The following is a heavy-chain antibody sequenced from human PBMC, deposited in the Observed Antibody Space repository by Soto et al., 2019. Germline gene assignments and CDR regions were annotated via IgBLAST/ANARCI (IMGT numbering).Heavy chain of an antibody. Sequence: QLQLQESGPGLVKPSETLSLTCTVSGGSISSSSFHWGWIRQPPGKGLEWIGSIYYSGSTYYSPSLKSRVPISVDTSKNQSSLKLSPVTAADTAVYYCARRERAAGTDWWFDPWGQGTLVTVSS. V-gene: IGHV4-39*01. D-gene: IGHD6-13*01. J-gene: IGHJ5*02. CDR2: IYYSGST. CDR1: GGSISSSSFH. CDR3: ARRERAAGTDWWFDP.